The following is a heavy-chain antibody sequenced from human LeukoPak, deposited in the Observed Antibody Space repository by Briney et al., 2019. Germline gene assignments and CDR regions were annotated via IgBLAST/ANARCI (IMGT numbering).Heavy chain of an antibody. CDR2: MNPNSGNR. CDR3: ARGLLGFGELYYMDV. D-gene: IGHD3-10*01. V-gene: IGHV1-8*01. CDR1: GYTFTSYD. J-gene: IGHJ6*03. Sequence: GASVKVSCKASGYTFTSYDINLLRQAPGPGLEWKGWMNPNSGNRGYAQKVQGRVTMTRNTSISTAYMELSSLRSEDTAVYYCARGLLGFGELYYMDVWGKGTTVTTSS.